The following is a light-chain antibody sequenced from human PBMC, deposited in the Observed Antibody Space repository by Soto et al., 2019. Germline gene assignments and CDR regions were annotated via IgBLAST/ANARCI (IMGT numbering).Light chain of an antibody. CDR1: SSNIGKNY. CDR3: GTWDSSLGAVL. V-gene: IGLV1-51*02. Sequence: QSVLTQPPSVSAAPGQKVTISCSGSSSNIGKNYVSWYQQLPGTPPKLLIHENNKRPSGIPDRFSGSKSGTSATLGITGFQTGDEADYYCGTWDSSLGAVLFGGGTKVTVL. J-gene: IGLJ2*01. CDR2: ENN.